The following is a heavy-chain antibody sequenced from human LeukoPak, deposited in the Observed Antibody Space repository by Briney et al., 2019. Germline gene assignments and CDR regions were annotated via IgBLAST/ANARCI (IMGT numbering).Heavy chain of an antibody. Sequence: GGSLRLSCAASGFTFTDYGLHWARQAPGKGLEWVAFIRSDGSNEFYADSVKGRFFISRDNSKNALYLQMNSLRTEDTAVYYCARDPAGPYYWYFDLWGRGTLVTVSS. V-gene: IGHV3-30*02. D-gene: IGHD6-19*01. CDR1: GFTFTDYG. CDR3: ARDPAGPYYWYFDL. CDR2: IRSDGSNE. J-gene: IGHJ2*01.